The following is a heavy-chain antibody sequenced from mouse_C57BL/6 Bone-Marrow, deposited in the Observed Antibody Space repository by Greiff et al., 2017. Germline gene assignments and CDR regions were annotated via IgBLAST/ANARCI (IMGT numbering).Heavy chain of an antibody. V-gene: IGHV1-15*01. CDR2: IDPETGGT. Sequence: QVQLQQSGAELVRPGASVTLSCKASGYTFTDYEMHWVKQTPVHGLEWIGAIDPETGGTAYNQKFKGKAILTADKSSSTAYMALRSLTSEDSAVYYCTRVTSGYWGQGTTLTVSS. CDR1: GYTFTDYE. CDR3: TRVTSGY. D-gene: IGHD2-12*01. J-gene: IGHJ2*01.